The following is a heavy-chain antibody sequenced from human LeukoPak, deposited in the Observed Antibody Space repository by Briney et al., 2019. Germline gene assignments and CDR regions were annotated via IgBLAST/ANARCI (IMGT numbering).Heavy chain of an antibody. CDR3: ATSGGYYQFDY. CDR1: GFTVSSNY. D-gene: IGHD1-26*01. J-gene: IGHJ4*02. Sequence: SGGSLRLSCAASGFTVSSNYMNWVRQAPGKGLEWVSAIYSGGSTYYVDSVKGRFTISRDNSKNTLYLQMNSLRADDTAVYYCATSGGYYQFDYWGQGTLVTVSS. CDR2: IYSGGST. V-gene: IGHV3-53*01.